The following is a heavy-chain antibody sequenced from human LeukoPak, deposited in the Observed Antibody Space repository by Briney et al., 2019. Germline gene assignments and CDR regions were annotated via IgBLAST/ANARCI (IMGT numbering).Heavy chain of an antibody. J-gene: IGHJ4*02. Sequence: SETLSLTCTVSGVSISSSSYYWGWIRQPPGKGLEWIGSIYYSGSTYYNPSLKSRVNISVDTSKNQFSLKLNSVTAADPAVYYCARDTGTSNYYDSSGLTTLAYWGQGPLVTVSS. D-gene: IGHD3-22*01. CDR2: IYYSGST. CDR3: ARDTGTSNYYDSSGLTTLAY. V-gene: IGHV4-39*02. CDR1: GVSISSSSYY.